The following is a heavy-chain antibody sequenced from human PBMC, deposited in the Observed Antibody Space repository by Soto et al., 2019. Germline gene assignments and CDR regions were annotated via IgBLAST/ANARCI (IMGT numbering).Heavy chain of an antibody. D-gene: IGHD2-15*01. CDR3: AKDREDTRGYYYGMDV. CDR1: GFTCSSYS. J-gene: IGHJ6*02. CDR2: ISYDGSNK. Sequence: PGGSLRLSCAASGFTCSSYSMHWVRQAPGKGLEWVAVISYDGSNKYYADSVKGRFTISRDNSKNTLYLQMNSLRAEDTAVYYCAKDREDTRGYYYGMDVWGQGTTVTVSS. V-gene: IGHV3-30*18.